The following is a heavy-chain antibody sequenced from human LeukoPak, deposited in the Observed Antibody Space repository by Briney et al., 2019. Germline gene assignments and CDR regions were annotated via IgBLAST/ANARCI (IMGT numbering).Heavy chain of an antibody. CDR1: GFTFSNYA. CDR2: ISYDGSNK. J-gene: IGHJ5*02. CDR3: ARGSPPGIFGVAVNWFDP. D-gene: IGHD3-3*01. V-gene: IGHV3-30-3*01. Sequence: PGGSLRLSCAASGFTFSNYAMHWVRQAPGKGLEWVAVISYDGSNKYYADSVKGRFTISRDNSKNTLYLQMNSLRAEDTAVYYCARGSPPGIFGVAVNWFDPWGQGTLVTVSS.